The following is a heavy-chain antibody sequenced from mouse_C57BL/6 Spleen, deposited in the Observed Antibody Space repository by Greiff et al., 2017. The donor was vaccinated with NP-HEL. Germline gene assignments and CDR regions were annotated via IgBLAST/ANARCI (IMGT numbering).Heavy chain of an antibody. D-gene: IGHD2-5*01. V-gene: IGHV5-6*01. Sequence: VQLKESGGDLVKPGGSLKLSCAASGFTFSSYGLSWVRQTPDKRLEWVATISSGGSYTYYLDSVKGRFTISRDNAKNTLYLQMSSLKSEDTAMYYCARRDSNYGWYFDVWGTGTTVTVSS. CDR1: GFTFSSYG. CDR3: ARRDSNYGWYFDV. J-gene: IGHJ1*03. CDR2: ISSGGSYT.